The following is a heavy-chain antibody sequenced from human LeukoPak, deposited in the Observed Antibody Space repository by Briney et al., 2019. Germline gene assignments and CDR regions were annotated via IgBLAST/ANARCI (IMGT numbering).Heavy chain of an antibody. J-gene: IGHJ4*02. CDR1: GFTFTNGW. Sequence: KSGGSLRLSCAASGFTFTNGWMSWVRQAPGKGLEWVSAINGSGGSTYYADSVKGRFTISRDNSKNTLYLQMNSLRAKDTAVYYCAKDHRSGYYFTLFDYWGQGTLVTVSS. CDR2: INGSGGST. D-gene: IGHD3-22*01. CDR3: AKDHRSGYYFTLFDY. V-gene: IGHV3-23*01.